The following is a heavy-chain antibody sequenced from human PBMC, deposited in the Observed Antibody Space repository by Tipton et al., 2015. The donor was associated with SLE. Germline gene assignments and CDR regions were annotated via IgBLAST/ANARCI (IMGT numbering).Heavy chain of an antibody. CDR1: GGSISSYY. Sequence: TLSLTCTVSGGSISSYYWGWIRQPPGKGLEWIGYIYYSGSTNYNPSLKSRVTISVDTSKNQFSLKLSSVTAADTAVYYCARGVSGYYYGNAFDIWGQGTMVTVSS. D-gene: IGHD3-22*01. CDR3: ARGVSGYYYGNAFDI. J-gene: IGHJ3*02. CDR2: IYYSGST. V-gene: IGHV4-59*08.